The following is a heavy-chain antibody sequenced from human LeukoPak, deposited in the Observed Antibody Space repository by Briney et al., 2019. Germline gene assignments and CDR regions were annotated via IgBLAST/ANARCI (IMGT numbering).Heavy chain of an antibody. D-gene: IGHD2-2*02. Sequence: GESLRLSCLPSGSTFSVYSTNWARPAPGKGPEWGSGISAIGAGTYYADTVKGEFTISKDNSKKTLYLQMNSLRTEDTAVYYCARESGGNTPYYFDYWGQEALVTASS. V-gene: IGHV3-23*01. CDR3: ARESGGNTPYYFDY. J-gene: IGHJ4*02. CDR1: GSTFSVYS. CDR2: ISAIGAGT.